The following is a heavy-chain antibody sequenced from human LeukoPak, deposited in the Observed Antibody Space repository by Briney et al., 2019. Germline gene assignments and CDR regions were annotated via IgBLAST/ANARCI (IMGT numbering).Heavy chain of an antibody. V-gene: IGHV3-53*01. CDR2: LYGGGAT. Sequence: PGGSLRLSCAASVFTVSSNYMSWVRQAPGKGLEWVSVLYGGGATFYSDSVKGRFTISRDNSKNTLYLQMNSLTAEDTAIYYCARASTIGAAGLFDYWGQGALVTVSS. J-gene: IGHJ4*02. CDR3: ARASTIGAAGLFDY. CDR1: VFTVSSNY. D-gene: IGHD6-13*01.